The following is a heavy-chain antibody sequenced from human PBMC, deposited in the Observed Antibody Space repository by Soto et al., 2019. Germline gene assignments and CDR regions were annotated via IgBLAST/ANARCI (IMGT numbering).Heavy chain of an antibody. CDR3: ARTPPSTLVTGGAFDM. D-gene: IGHD3-16*01. CDR1: GGSISSSSYY. J-gene: IGHJ3*02. CDR2: LYYSGST. Sequence: QLQLQESGPGLVKPSETLSLTCTVSGGSISSSSYYWGWIRQPPGKGLEWIGSLYYSGSTYYNPFLKSRVTISVDTSKNRFSLKLSSATAADTAVYYCARTPPSTLVTGGAFDMWGKGTMVTVSS. V-gene: IGHV4-39*01.